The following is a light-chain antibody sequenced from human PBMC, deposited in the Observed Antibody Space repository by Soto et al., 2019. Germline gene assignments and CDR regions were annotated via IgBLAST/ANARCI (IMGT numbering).Light chain of an antibody. CDR3: QVCISDHLV. CDR2: DDR. CDR1: NIGSRS. J-gene: IGLJ3*02. Sequence: SYELTQPPSVSVAPGQTARITCGGDNIGSRSVHWYQQKPGQAPVLVVYDDRDRPSGIPDRFSGSNSGNTATLTISRVEAADEAAFYCQVCISDHLVYGGGTKLTVL. V-gene: IGLV3-21*02.